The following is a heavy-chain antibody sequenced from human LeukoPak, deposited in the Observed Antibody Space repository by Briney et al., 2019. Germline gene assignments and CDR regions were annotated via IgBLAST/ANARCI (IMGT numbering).Heavy chain of an antibody. D-gene: IGHD2/OR15-2a*01. CDR3: ARVLGICSSTTACSEFDF. J-gene: IGHJ4*02. CDR1: GFTFNNYV. CDR2: ISYDGANK. Sequence: PGRSLRLSCAASGFTFNNYVMHWVRQAPGKGLQWVAVISYDGANKYYADSVKGRFTISRDDSRDTLYLQMNSLRADDTAVYYCARVLGICSSTTACSEFDFWGQGPRVTVSS. V-gene: IGHV3-30-3*01.